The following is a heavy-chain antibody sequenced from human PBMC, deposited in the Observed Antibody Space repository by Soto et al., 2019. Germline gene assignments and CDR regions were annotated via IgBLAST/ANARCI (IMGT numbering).Heavy chain of an antibody. D-gene: IGHD4-17*01. V-gene: IGHV4-31*03. CDR2: IYYSGST. CDR3: ARGRYNDYGDYCFDY. Sequence: QVQLQESGPGLVKPSQTLSLTCTVSGGSISSGGYYWSWIRQHPGKGLEWIGYIYYSGSTYYNPSPTCRITISVGPSKNQFTLKLSSVTAADTAVYYCARGRYNDYGDYCFDYWGQGTLVTVSS. J-gene: IGHJ4*02. CDR1: GGSISSGGYY.